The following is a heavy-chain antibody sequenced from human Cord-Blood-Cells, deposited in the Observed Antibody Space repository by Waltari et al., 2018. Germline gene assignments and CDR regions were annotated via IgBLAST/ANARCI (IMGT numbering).Heavy chain of an antibody. D-gene: IGHD5-12*01. CDR2: ISSNGGST. CDR1: GFTFSSYA. Sequence: ELQLVESGGALVQPGGSLRLSCSASGFTFSSYAMHWVRQAPGKGLEYVSAISSNGGSTYYADSVQGRLSIARDHSQNSLSLRRSSLRAEETAVSSYVKVDIVATTEHCYFDLRGRGPLVTVSS. CDR3: VKVDIVATTEHCYFDL. J-gene: IGHJ2*01. V-gene: IGHV3-64D*09.